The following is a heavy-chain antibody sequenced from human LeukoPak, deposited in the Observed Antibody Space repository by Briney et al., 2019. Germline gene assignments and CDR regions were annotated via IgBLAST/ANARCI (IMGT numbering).Heavy chain of an antibody. D-gene: IGHD6-6*01. J-gene: IGHJ4*02. V-gene: IGHV1-18*01. CDR1: GYTFTSYG. CDR2: ISGYNGNT. CDR3: ARAQIAARSLIDY. Sequence: ASVKVSCKASGYTFTSYGISWVRQAPGQGLQWMGWISGYNGNTNYAQKFQGRVTMTTDTSTSTAYMELRSLRSDDTAVYYCARAQIAARSLIDYWGPGTLVTVSS.